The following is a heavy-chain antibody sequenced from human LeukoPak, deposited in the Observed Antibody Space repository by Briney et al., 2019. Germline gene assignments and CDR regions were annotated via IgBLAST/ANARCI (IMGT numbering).Heavy chain of an antibody. J-gene: IGHJ5*02. CDR2: INPTGGST. D-gene: IGHD1-26*01. CDR3: ARDNSVGDNAWWFDP. Sequence: ASVKVSCKASGYTFTSYYMHWVRQAPGQGLEWMGLINPTGGSTGYAQKFQGRVTMTRDMSTSTDYMELNSLRSKDMAIYYCARDNSVGDNAWWFDPWGEGTLVTVSS. V-gene: IGHV1-46*01. CDR1: GYTFTSYY.